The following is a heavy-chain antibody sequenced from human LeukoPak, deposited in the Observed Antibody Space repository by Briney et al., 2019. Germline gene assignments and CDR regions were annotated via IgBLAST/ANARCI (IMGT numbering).Heavy chain of an antibody. CDR2: ISWNSGSI. CDR1: GFTFDDYA. V-gene: IGHV3-9*03. J-gene: IGHJ5*02. CDR3: AKEFDP. Sequence: GRSLRLSCAASGFTFDDYAMHWVRQAPGKGLEWVSGISWNSGSIGHADSVKGRFTISRDNAKNSLYLQMNSLRAEDMALYYCAKEFDPWGQGTLVTVSS.